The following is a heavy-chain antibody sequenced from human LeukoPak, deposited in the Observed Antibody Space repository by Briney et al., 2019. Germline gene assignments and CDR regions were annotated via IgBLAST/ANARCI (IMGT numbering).Heavy chain of an antibody. CDR3: AREGGFYRPLDY. V-gene: IGHV4-4*02. CDR1: GGSISSTNW. CDR2: VHLDGRT. D-gene: IGHD3-3*01. J-gene: IGHJ4*02. Sequence: SETLSLTYGVSGGSISSTNWWPWVRQPPGKGLEWIGEVHLDGRTNYNPSLESRLTMSVDLSENHISLKLTSVTAADTAVYYCAREGGFYRPLDYSGQGTLVTVSS.